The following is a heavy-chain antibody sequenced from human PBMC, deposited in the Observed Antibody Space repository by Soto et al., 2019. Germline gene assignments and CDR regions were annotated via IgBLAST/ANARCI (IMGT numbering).Heavy chain of an antibody. CDR2: ISSAGGT. D-gene: IGHD3-3*01. Sequence: EVQLVDSGGGLVQPGGSMRLSCAASGITVTNCFMTWVPQAPGKGLDCVSVISSAGGTYYADSVKGRFTISRDNYRNTLYLHMNTQRAEDTAGYYCASDELGVAYDFWHGGQGTLLTVSS. CDR1: GITVTNCF. CDR3: ASDELGVAYDFWH. V-gene: IGHV3-66*01. J-gene: IGHJ4*02.